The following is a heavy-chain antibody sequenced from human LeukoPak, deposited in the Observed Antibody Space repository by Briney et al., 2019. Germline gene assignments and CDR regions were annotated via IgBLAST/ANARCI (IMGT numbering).Heavy chain of an antibody. J-gene: IGHJ4*02. CDR2: INRDGSST. CDR1: GIIFSNYW. CDR3: ANLYYYASNDY. D-gene: IGHD3-10*01. Sequence: QPGGSLRLSCAASGIIFSNYWMHWVRQAPGKGLVWVSRINRDGSSTSYADSVKGRFTISRDNAKNTLYLQMNSLRAEDTAVYYCANLYYYASNDYWGQGTLVTVSS. V-gene: IGHV3-74*01.